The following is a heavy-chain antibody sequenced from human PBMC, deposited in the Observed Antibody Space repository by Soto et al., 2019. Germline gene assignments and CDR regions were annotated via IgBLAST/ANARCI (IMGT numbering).Heavy chain of an antibody. Sequence: KTSETLSLTCTVSGGSISSSSYYWGWIRQPPGKGLEWIGSIYYSGSTYYNPSLKSRVTISVDTSKNQFSLKLSSVTAADTAVYYCARRIYSGSYFYYYYGMDVWGQGTTVTVSS. D-gene: IGHD1-26*01. CDR1: GGSISSSSYY. CDR3: ARRIYSGSYFYYYYGMDV. CDR2: IYYSGST. J-gene: IGHJ6*02. V-gene: IGHV4-39*01.